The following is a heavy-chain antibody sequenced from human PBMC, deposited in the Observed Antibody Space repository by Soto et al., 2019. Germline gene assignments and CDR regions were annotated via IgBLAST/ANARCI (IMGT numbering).Heavy chain of an antibody. Sequence: EVQLVESGGGLVQPGGSLRLSCAASGFTFSSYSMNWVRQAPGKGLEWVSYISSSSSTIYYADSVKGRFTISRDHAKNSLYLQMNSLRAEDTAVYYCARDRTHIVVDDFDIWGQGTMVTVSS. CDR1: GFTFSSYS. CDR3: ARDRTHIVVDDFDI. D-gene: IGHD2-15*01. V-gene: IGHV3-48*01. CDR2: ISSSSSTI. J-gene: IGHJ3*02.